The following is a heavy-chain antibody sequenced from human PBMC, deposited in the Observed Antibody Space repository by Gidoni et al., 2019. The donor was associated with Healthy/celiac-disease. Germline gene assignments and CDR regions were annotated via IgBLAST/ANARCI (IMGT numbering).Heavy chain of an antibody. CDR3: ARDVRSSGWDSLYYYYYGMDV. CDR2: ISGSSSYI. Sequence: EVQLVESGGGLVKPGGSLRLSCAASGFTFSSYSMNWVRQAPGKGLEWVSCISGSSSYIYYADSVKGRFTISRDNAKNSLYLQMNSLRAEDTGAYYCARDVRSSGWDSLYYYYYGMDVWGQGTTVTVSS. V-gene: IGHV3-21*01. CDR1: GFTFSSYS. D-gene: IGHD6-19*01. J-gene: IGHJ6*02.